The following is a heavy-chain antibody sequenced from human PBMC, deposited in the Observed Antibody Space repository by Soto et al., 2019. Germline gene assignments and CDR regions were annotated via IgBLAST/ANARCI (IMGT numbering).Heavy chain of an antibody. CDR2: FDPSDSYI. CDR3: ARHGAAIWLGY. J-gene: IGHJ4*02. Sequence: PGESLKISCKTSGYTFSGHWISWVRQVPGKGLQWMGNFDPSDSYINYNPAFRGHVTFSVDKSSSTAYLHWRSLGPSDTAIYYCARHGAAIWLGYWGQGTLVTVSS. D-gene: IGHD6-19*01. CDR1: GYTFSGHW. V-gene: IGHV5-10-1*01.